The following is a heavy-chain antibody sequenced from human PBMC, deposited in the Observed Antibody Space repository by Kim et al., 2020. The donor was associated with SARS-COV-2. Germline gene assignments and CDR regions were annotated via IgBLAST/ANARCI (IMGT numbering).Heavy chain of an antibody. CDR2: ITRLSTDT. J-gene: IGHJ4*02. CDR1: GFTFTGFA. Sequence: GESLRLSCAASGFTFTGFAMSWVRQAPGKGLEWVSTITRLSTDTYYADSVKGRFTISRDNSNNSVYLQVNSLRAEDTAVYYCAKDQGGGTYHYFDHWGRG. CDR3: AKDQGGGTYHYFDH. D-gene: IGHD1-26*01. V-gene: IGHV3-23*01.